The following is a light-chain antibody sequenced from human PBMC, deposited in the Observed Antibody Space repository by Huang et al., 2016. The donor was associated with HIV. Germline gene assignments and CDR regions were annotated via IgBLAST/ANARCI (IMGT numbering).Light chain of an antibody. J-gene: IGKJ2*01. V-gene: IGKV3-15*01. CDR2: GAS. CDR1: QSVSSN. CDR3: QQSNNLPPRYT. Sequence: EIVMTQSPATLSVSPGERATLSCRASQSVSSNLAWYQQKPGQAPRLLIYGASTRATGIPARFSGSGSGTEFTLTISGLQSEDFAVYYCQQSNNLPPRYTFGQGTKLEIK.